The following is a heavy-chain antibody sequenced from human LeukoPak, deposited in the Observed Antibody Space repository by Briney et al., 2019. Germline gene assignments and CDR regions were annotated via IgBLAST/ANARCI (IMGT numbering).Heavy chain of an antibody. CDR1: GCTFTSYG. J-gene: IGHJ5*02. CDR3: ARDSSGYYSGTWFDP. Sequence: ASVKVSCKASGCTFTSYGISWVRQAPGQGLEWMGWISAYNGNTNYAQKLQGRVTMTTDTSTRTAYMELRSLRYDDTAVYYCARDSSGYYSGTWFDPWGQGTLVTVSS. CDR2: ISAYNGNT. D-gene: IGHD3-22*01. V-gene: IGHV1-18*01.